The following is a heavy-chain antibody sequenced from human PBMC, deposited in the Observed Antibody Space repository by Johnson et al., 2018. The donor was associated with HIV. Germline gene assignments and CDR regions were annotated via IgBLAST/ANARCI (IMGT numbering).Heavy chain of an antibody. CDR2: INWNGVST. D-gene: IGHD1-26*01. CDR1: GFIFDDYD. V-gene: IGHV3-20*04. CDR3: GRRDSGSLSFDI. J-gene: IGHJ3*02. Sequence: EQLVESGGGVLRRGGSLRLSCEGFGFIFDDYDLSWVRQAPGKGLAWVSGINWNGVSTAYADSVKGRCTISRDNGKNSLYLQMNSLRGEDTALYYCGRRDSGSLSFDIWGQGTMVTVSS.